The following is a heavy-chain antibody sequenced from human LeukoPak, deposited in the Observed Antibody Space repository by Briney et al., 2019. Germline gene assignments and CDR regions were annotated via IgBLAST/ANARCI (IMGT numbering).Heavy chain of an antibody. J-gene: IGHJ3*02. CDR1: GYTFTGYY. CDR3: ARDANDSDAFDI. V-gene: IGHV1-2*02. D-gene: IGHD2-21*02. Sequence: GASVKVSGKASGYTFTGYYMHWVRQAPGQGLEWMGWINPNSGGTNYAQKFQGRVTMTRDTSISTAYMELSRLRSDDTAVYYCARDANDSDAFDIWGQGTMVTVSS. CDR2: INPNSGGT.